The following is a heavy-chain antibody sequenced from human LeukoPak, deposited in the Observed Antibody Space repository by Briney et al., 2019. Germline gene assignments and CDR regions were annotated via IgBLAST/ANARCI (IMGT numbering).Heavy chain of an antibody. CDR1: GGSFSGYY. V-gene: IGHV4-34*01. Sequence: PSGTLSLTCAVYGGSFSGYYWSWIRQPPGKGLEWIGEINHSGSTNYNPSLKSRVTISVDTSKNQLSLKLSSVTAADTAVYYCARAGGYYDSSGYYYVTTFDYWGQGTLVTVSS. J-gene: IGHJ4*02. CDR3: ARAGGYYDSSGYYYVTTFDY. CDR2: INHSGST. D-gene: IGHD3-22*01.